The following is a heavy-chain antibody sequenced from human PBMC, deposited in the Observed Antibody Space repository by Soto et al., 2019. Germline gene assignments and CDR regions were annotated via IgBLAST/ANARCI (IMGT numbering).Heavy chain of an antibody. CDR2: INPNRGGT. Sequence: GASVKVSCKASGYTFTGYYMHWVRQAPGQGLEWMGWINPNRGGTNYAQKFQGWVTMTRDASISTAYMELSRLRSDDTAVYYCARDIKDYADEDGTSRAYSYCGTDVWGQGTTVTVSS. J-gene: IGHJ6*02. CDR1: GYTFTGYY. D-gene: IGHD4-17*01. CDR3: ARDIKDYADEDGTSRAYSYCGTDV. V-gene: IGHV1-2*04.